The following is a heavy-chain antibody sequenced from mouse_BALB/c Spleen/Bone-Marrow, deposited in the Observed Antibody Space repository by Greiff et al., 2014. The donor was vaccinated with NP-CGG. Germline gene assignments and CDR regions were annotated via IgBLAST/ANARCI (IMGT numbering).Heavy chain of an antibody. CDR3: ARRQLGPYAMDY. Sequence: QVQLQQSGAELAGPGASVKLSCKASGYTFTSYWMQWVKQRPGQGLEWIGAIYPGDGDTRYTQKFKGKATLTADKSSSTAYMQLSSLASEDSAVYYCARRQLGPYAMDYWGQGTSVTVSS. V-gene: IGHV1-87*01. J-gene: IGHJ4*01. CDR1: GYTFTSYW. CDR2: IYPGDGDT. D-gene: IGHD3-2*01.